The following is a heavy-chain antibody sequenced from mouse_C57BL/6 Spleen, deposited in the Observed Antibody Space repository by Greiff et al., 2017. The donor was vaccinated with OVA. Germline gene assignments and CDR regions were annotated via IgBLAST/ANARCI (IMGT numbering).Heavy chain of an antibody. CDR1: GYAFTNYL. J-gene: IGHJ1*03. V-gene: IGHV1-54*01. Sequence: QVQLQQSGAELVRPGTSVKVSCKASGYAFTNYLIEWVKQRPGQGLEWIGVINPGSGGTNYNEKFKGKATLTADKSSSTAYMQLSSLTSEDSAVYFCARSIYYGSSYDWYFDVWGTGTTVTVSS. D-gene: IGHD1-1*01. CDR3: ARSIYYGSSYDWYFDV. CDR2: INPGSGGT.